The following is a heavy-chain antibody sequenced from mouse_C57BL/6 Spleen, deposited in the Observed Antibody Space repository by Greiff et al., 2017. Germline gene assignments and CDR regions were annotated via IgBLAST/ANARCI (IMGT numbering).Heavy chain of an antibody. CDR3: ARALCYGSSYEGYFDV. CDR2: IRNKANGYTT. D-gene: IGHD1-1*01. CDR1: GFPFTDYY. Sequence: EVHLVASGGGLVQPGGSLSLSCAASGFPFTDYYMSWVRQPPGKALEWLGFIRNKANGYTTEYSASEKGRFTISRDNSQGILYLQMNALRAEDSATYYCARALCYGSSYEGYFDVWGTGTTVTVSS. J-gene: IGHJ1*03. V-gene: IGHV7-3*01.